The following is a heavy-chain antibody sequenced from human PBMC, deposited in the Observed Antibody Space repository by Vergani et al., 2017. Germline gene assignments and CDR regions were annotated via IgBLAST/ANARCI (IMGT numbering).Heavy chain of an antibody. D-gene: IGHD2-15*01. CDR2: ISGSGGSP. CDR3: AKDWGYCSCGSCYSDYYYGMDV. Sequence: EVQLLESGGGLVQPGGSLRLSCAASGFTFSSYAMSWVRQAPGKGLEWVSAISGSGGSPYYADSVKGRFTISRDNSKNTLYLQMNSLRAEDTAVYYCAKDWGYCSCGSCYSDYYYGMDVWGQGTTVTVSS. J-gene: IGHJ6*02. CDR1: GFTFSSYA. V-gene: IGHV3-23*01.